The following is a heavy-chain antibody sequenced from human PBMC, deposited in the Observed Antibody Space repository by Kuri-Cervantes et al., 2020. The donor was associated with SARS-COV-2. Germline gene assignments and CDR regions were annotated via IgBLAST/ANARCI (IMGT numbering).Heavy chain of an antibody. CDR1: GDSVSGYF. CDR3: ARERRTFYYYYYMDV. D-gene: IGHD1-1*01. Sequence: SETLSLTCAVSGDSVSGYFWSWIRQPADKGLEWIGRIFTIGSTNYNPSLESRVTMSVDTSKNQFSLKLSSVTAADTAVYYCARERRTFYYYYYMDVWGKGTTVTVSS. J-gene: IGHJ6*03. V-gene: IGHV4-4*07. CDR2: IFTIGST.